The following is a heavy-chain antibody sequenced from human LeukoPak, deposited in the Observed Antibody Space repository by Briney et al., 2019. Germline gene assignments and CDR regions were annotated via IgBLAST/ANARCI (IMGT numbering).Heavy chain of an antibody. CDR1: GFTFSNYA. J-gene: IGHJ4*02. Sequence: GGSLRLSCAASGFTFSNYAMSWVRQAPGKGLEWVSGITGSGGSTFYADSVKGRFTISRDNSKNTPYLQMNSLRAEDTAVYYCAKLDCSGSSCYQFDCWGQGTLVTVSS. D-gene: IGHD2-15*01. CDR3: AKLDCSGSSCYQFDC. CDR2: ITGSGGST. V-gene: IGHV3-23*01.